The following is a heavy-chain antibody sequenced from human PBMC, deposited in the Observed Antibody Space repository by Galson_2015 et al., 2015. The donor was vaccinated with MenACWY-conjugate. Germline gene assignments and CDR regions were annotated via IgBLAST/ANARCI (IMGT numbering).Heavy chain of an antibody. D-gene: IGHD5-24*01. V-gene: IGHV6-1*01. CDR2: TYFRFKWFN. CDR1: GDSVSRSSAA. J-gene: IGHJ6*02. Sequence: CAISGDSVSRSSAAWNWIRQSPSRGLEWLGRTYFRFKWFNDYAESVKSRTTIEADTSKNQFSLHLNSVTPDDTAVYYCTTGDGYNLRHLSASRSYSNGTDVWGQGTTVTVSS. CDR3: TTGDGYNLRHLSASRSYSNGTDV.